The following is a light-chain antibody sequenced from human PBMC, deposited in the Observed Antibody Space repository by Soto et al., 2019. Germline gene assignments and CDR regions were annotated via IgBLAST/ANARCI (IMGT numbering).Light chain of an antibody. CDR1: QSVSSY. CDR3: QQRRNLVT. J-gene: IGKJ1*01. Sequence: EIVLTQFPVTLSLSPGERATLSCRVSQSVSSYLAWYQQKPGQAPRLLIYDASNRATGVPARFSGSGSGTDFTLTISSVEPEDFAVYYCQQRRNLVTFGQGTKVEFK. CDR2: DAS. V-gene: IGKV3-11*01.